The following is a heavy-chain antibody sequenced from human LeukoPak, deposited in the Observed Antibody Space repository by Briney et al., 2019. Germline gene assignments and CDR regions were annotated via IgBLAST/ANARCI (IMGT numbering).Heavy chain of an antibody. CDR2: IIPILGIA. CDR1: GGTFSSYA. Sequence: SVKVSCKASGGTFSSYAISWVRQAPGQGLEWMGRIIPILGIANYAQKFQGRVTITADKSTSTAYMELSSLRSEDMAVYYCASTHRADAFDIWGQGTMVTVSS. D-gene: IGHD2-15*01. CDR3: ASTHRADAFDI. J-gene: IGHJ3*02. V-gene: IGHV1-69*04.